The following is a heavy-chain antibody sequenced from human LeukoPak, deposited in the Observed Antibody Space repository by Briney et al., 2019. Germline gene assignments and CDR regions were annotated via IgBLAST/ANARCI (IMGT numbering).Heavy chain of an antibody. V-gene: IGHV4-38-2*01. D-gene: IGHD1-26*01. Sequence: SETLSLTCAVSGYSISSGYYCGWIRQPPGKGLEWIGSIYHSGSTYYNPSLKSRVTISVDTSKNQFSLKLSSVTAADTAVYYCARSIGGSYVDPGYWGQGTLVTVSS. CDR3: ARSIGGSYVDPGY. J-gene: IGHJ4*02. CDR1: GYSISSGYY. CDR2: IYHSGST.